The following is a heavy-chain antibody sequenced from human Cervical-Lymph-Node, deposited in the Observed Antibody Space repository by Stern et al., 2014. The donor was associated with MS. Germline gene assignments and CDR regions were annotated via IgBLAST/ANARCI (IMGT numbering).Heavy chain of an antibody. D-gene: IGHD1-1*01. Sequence: EVQLVESGGGVIQPGGSLRLSCTASGFTVSRDYMTWVRQAPGKGLEGVSLITNFGSTFYTDSVKGRFTISRDDSKNTVYLHMTSLRAEDTAMYYCARDTSSPERSDWWGQGTLVTVSS. CDR3: ARDTSSPERSDW. CDR2: ITNFGST. CDR1: GFTVSRDY. V-gene: IGHV3-53*01. J-gene: IGHJ4*02.